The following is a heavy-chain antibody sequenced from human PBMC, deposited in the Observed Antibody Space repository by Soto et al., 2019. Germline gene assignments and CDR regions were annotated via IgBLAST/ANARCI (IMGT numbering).Heavy chain of an antibody. CDR2: IDVGGGGT. D-gene: IGHD6-6*01. V-gene: IGHV3-23*01. CDR1: GFTLSSCV. J-gene: IGHJ4*02. Sequence: GGSLRLSCAASGFTLSSCVMSWFRQAPGKGLEWVSGIDVGGGGTYYADSVKGRFTISRDNSKNTLYLQMNSLRADDTAVYFCAKGPEQLVHGVFDYWGQGTLVTVSS. CDR3: AKGPEQLVHGVFDY.